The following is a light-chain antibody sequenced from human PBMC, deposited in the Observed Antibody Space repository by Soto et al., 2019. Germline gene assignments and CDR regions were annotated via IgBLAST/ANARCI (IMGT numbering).Light chain of an antibody. V-gene: IGLV4-69*01. J-gene: IGLJ3*02. CDR1: SGHSSYP. Sequence: QLVLTQSPSASASLGASVKLTCTLSSGHSSYPIAWHQQQPEKGPRYLMKLNSDGSHSKGDGIPDRFSGSTSGAERYLTISSLQSEDEADYCCQTWGSGIQVFGGGTKLTVL. CDR2: LNSDGSH. CDR3: QTWGSGIQV.